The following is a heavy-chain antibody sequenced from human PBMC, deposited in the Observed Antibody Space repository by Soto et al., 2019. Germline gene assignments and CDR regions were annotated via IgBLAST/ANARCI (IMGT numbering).Heavy chain of an antibody. J-gene: IGHJ5*02. Sequence: TLSLTCSVSGGSISSGDYYWSWIRQPPGKGLEWIGYIYYSGSTYYNPSLKSRVTISVDTSKNQFSLKLSSVTAADTAVYYCARARRRIAGDPNWFDPWGQGTLVTVSS. CDR3: ARARRRIAGDPNWFDP. D-gene: IGHD6-13*01. CDR2: IYYSGST. CDR1: GGSISSGDYY. V-gene: IGHV4-30-4*01.